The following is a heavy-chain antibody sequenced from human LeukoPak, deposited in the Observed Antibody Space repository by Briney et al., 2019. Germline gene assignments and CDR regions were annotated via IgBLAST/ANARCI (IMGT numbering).Heavy chain of an antibody. CDR2: ISGSAGNT. CDR3: ARDGGNNWDY. Sequence: PGGSLRLSCAGSGFTFSTYAMSWVRQAPGKGLEWVSAISGSAGNTYYADSVKGRFTISRDNSKNTVYLQTNGLRAEDTAVYYCARDGGNNWDYWGQGTLVTVSS. J-gene: IGHJ4*02. CDR1: GFTFSTYA. V-gene: IGHV3-23*01. D-gene: IGHD1-1*01.